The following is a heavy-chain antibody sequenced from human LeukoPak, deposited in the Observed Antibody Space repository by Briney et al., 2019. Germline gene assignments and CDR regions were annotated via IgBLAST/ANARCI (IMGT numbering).Heavy chain of an antibody. J-gene: IGHJ3*02. CDR1: GGSISSYY. D-gene: IGHD2-2*01. CDR2: IYYSGST. CDR3: AGIVVVPAADTEGAFDI. V-gene: IGHV4-59*01. Sequence: PSETLSLTCTVSGGSISSYYWSWIRQPPGKGLEWIGYIYYSGSTNYNPSLKSRVTISVDTSKNQFSLKLSSVTAADTAVYYCAGIVVVPAADTEGAFDIWGQGTMVTVSS.